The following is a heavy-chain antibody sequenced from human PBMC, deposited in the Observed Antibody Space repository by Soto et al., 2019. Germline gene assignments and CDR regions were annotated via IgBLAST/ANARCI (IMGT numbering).Heavy chain of an antibody. Sequence: QVQLVESGGGVVQPGRSLRLSCAASGFTFSNYAMHWVRQAPGKGLEWVAVISYDGKVTYYADSVKGRFTVSRDISKNTIYLQANSLRPEDTAVYYCAREPYGDSQYFDYWGQGTPVTVSS. J-gene: IGHJ4*02. CDR2: ISYDGKVT. V-gene: IGHV3-30*04. D-gene: IGHD2-21*02. CDR1: GFTFSNYA. CDR3: AREPYGDSQYFDY.